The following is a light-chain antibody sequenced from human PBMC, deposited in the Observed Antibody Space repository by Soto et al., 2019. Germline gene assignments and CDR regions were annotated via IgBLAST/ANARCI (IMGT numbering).Light chain of an antibody. CDR2: DTS. CDR1: QSVSRY. J-gene: IGKJ5*01. CDR3: PQRSNWIT. Sequence: EIVLPPSPATLSLSPVERATLSCRASQSVSRYLAWYQQKPGQAPRLLIYDTSYRATGIPARFSGSGSGTDFTLTISSLEPEEFAVDDCPQRSNWITGGQGTRLEIK. V-gene: IGKV3-11*01.